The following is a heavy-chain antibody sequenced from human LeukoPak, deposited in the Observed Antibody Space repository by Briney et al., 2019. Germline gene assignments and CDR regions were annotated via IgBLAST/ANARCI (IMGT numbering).Heavy chain of an antibody. CDR3: ARRSDSGSDDGEDYFDF. D-gene: IGHD1-26*01. V-gene: IGHV4-39*01. Sequence: SETLSLICSVSGASIFSTTFYWGWIRQPPGKGPEWIGSMYYDGSTYYNPSLKSRVSISVDTSNNQFSLKLTSVTAADTAVYFCARRSDSGSDDGEDYFDFWGQGTLVTISS. J-gene: IGHJ4*02. CDR2: MYYDGST. CDR1: GASIFSTTFY.